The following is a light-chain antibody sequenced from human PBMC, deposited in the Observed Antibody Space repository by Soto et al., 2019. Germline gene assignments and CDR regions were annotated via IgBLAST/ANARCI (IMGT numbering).Light chain of an antibody. CDR2: LGS. V-gene: IGKV2-28*01. Sequence: DIVMTQSPLSLHVTPGEPASISCRSSQSLLHNDGYNFLGWYLQKPGQSPQLLIYLGSNRASGVPDRFSGSGSGTDFTLKISRVEAEDVGVYYCMQALQIPWTFGQGTKVEIK. CDR3: MQALQIPWT. CDR1: QSLLHNDGYNF. J-gene: IGKJ1*01.